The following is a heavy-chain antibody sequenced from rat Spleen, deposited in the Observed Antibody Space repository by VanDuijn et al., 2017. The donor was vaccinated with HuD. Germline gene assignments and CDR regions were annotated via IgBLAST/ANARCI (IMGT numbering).Heavy chain of an antibody. CDR3: ARQDTSGYSNWLTY. CDR1: GFTFSNFD. CDR2: ISPSGVT. D-gene: IGHD4-3*01. Sequence: EVQLVESGGGLVQPGRSLKLSCAASGFTFSNFDMAWVRQAPTKGLEWVASISPSGVTYYRDSVKGRFTVSRENAKSTLLLLMDSLRSEDTATYYCARQDTSGYSNWLTYWGQGTLVTVSS. J-gene: IGHJ3*01. V-gene: IGHV5-25*01.